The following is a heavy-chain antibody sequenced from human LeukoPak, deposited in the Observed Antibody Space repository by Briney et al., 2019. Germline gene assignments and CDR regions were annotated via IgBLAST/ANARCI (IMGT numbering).Heavy chain of an antibody. CDR3: ARDVYSSSWYWDY. CDR1: GFTVSSNY. V-gene: IGHV3-66*02. Sequence: PGGSLRLSCAASGFTVSSNYMSWVRQAPGKGLEWVSGIYGGGSTFYADSVKGRFTISRDNGKNTLNLQMNSLRAEDTAVYYCARDVYSSSWYWDYWGQGTLVTVSS. J-gene: IGHJ4*02. D-gene: IGHD6-13*01. CDR2: IYGGGST.